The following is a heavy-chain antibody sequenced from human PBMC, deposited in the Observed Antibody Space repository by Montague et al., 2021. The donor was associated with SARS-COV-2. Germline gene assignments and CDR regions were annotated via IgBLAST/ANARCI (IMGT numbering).Heavy chain of an antibody. J-gene: IGHJ3*01. D-gene: IGHD3-10*01. CDR3: ARYYVSGNYGFDL. CDR2: INSDGSNI. CDR1: GFTLSNYS. Sequence: SLRLSCAASGFTLSNYSMHWVRQAPGKGLVWVSRINSDGSNINYADSVKGRFTISRDNAKEKLYLQMISLRAEDTALYYCARYYVSGNYGFDLWGQGTMVTVSA. V-gene: IGHV3-74*01.